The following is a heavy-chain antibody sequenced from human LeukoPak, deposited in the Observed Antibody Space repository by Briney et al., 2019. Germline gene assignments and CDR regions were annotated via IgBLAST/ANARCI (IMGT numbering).Heavy chain of an antibody. D-gene: IGHD5-18*01. J-gene: IGHJ6*02. V-gene: IGHV3-13*04. Sequence: PGGSLRLSCAASGFTFSWFDMHSVRQATGKGLEWVSGVANVGDTYYPGSVKGRFTISRENAKNSLYLQMNSLRAGDTAVYYCARGLSVYSYGPRYYYYGMDVWGQGTTVTVSS. CDR2: VANVGDT. CDR3: ARGLSVYSYGPRYYYYGMDV. CDR1: GFTFSWFD.